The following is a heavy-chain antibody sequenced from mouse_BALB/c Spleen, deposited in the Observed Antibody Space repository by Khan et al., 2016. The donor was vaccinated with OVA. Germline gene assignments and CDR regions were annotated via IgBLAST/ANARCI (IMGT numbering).Heavy chain of an antibody. V-gene: IGHV2-2*02. D-gene: IGHD2-4*01. J-gene: IGHJ3*01. Sequence: QVQLKESGPGLVQPSQSLSITCTVSGFSLTNYSLHWVRQSPGKGLEWLGVIWSAGSTDYNAAFISRLTIRKDNSRSHVFFKLNSLQPNDTAIYXCARRGYDYGRGALFAYWGQGTLVTVSA. CDR1: GFSLTNYS. CDR3: ARRGYDYGRGALFAY. CDR2: IWSAGST.